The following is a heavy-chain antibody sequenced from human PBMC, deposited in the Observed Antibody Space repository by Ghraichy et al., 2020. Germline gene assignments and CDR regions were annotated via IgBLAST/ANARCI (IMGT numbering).Heavy chain of an antibody. D-gene: IGHD6-19*01. CDR1: GYSISSGYY. CDR2: IYHSGST. V-gene: IGHV4-38-2*02. Sequence: TLSLTCSVSGYSISSGYYWGWIRQPPGKGLEWIGSIYHSGSTYYNPSLKSRVTILDTSKNQFSLKLSSVTAADTAIYYCAKASYSSAWNQDHYGMDVWGQGTTVTVSS. J-gene: IGHJ6*02. CDR3: AKASYSSAWNQDHYGMDV.